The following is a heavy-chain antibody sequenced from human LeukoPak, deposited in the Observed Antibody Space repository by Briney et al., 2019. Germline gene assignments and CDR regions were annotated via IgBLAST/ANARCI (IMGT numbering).Heavy chain of an antibody. V-gene: IGHV3-48*03. CDR3: ARLAWDLQYTGAFDI. CDR1: GFTFSSYE. CDR2: ISSSGRTI. D-gene: IGHD1-26*01. Sequence: GSLRLSCAASGFTFSSYEMNWVRQAPGKGLEWVSYISSSGRTIYYADSVKGRFTISRDNAKSSLYLQMNSLRAEDTAVYYCARLAWDLQYTGAFDIWGQGTMVTVSS. J-gene: IGHJ3*02.